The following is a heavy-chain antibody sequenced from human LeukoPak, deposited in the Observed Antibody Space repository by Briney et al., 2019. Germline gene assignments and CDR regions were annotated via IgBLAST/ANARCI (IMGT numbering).Heavy chain of an antibody. V-gene: IGHV3-7*01. CDR1: GFIFSSCW. CDR3: VRYPRPATIANTAFDS. D-gene: IGHD2-21*02. CDR2: IKEDGSEE. Sequence: HPGGSLRLSCEDSGFIFSSCWLNWLRQAPGKGPEWVASIKEDGSEENYVDSVKGRFTISRDNAKNSLYLQMNSLRAEDAALYYCVRYPRPATIANTAFDSWGQGTLVTVAS. J-gene: IGHJ4*02.